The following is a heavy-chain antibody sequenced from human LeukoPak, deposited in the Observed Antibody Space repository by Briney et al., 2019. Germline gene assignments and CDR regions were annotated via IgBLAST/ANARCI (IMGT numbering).Heavy chain of an antibody. V-gene: IGHV1-2*06. Sequence: GASVKVSCKASGYTFTGYYMHWVRQAPGQGLEWMGRLNPNSGGTNYAQKFQGRVTMTRDTSISTAYMELSRLRSDDTAVYYCARVVVGATGDFDYWGQGTLVTVSS. CDR1: GYTFTGYY. CDR3: ARVVVGATGDFDY. D-gene: IGHD1-26*01. J-gene: IGHJ4*02. CDR2: LNPNSGGT.